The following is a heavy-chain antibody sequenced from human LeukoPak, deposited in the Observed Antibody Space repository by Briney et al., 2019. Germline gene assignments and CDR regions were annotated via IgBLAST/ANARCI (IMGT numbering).Heavy chain of an antibody. CDR3: AKDAAGATNRLWSNYVVV. CDR2: ITNSGGNF. J-gene: IGHJ6*01. CDR1: GFTYSRST. D-gene: IGHD3-10*01. Sequence: PGGSLRLSCVASGFTYSRSTVNELRQIPGKRPEWVAVITNSGGNFFYADSVQGRFTISRDNSKNSLYLQMNSLRAEDTAIYYCAKDAAGATNRLWSNYVVVWGKGTSVIVSA. V-gene: IGHV3-23*01.